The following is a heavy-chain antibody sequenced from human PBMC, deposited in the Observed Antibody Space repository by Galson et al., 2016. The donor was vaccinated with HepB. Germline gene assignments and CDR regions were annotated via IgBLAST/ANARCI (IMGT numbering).Heavy chain of an antibody. CDR2: IHYSGST. V-gene: IGHV4-59*01. CDR1: TASITNFY. CDR3: ARDRSYYDSSFGY. Sequence: SETLSLTCTVSTASITNFYWSWIRQSPEKALEWIGYIHYSGSTNYNPSLKSRVPISLDTSKNQFSLTLRSVTAADTAVYYCARDRSYYDSSFGYWGPGTLVTVSS. D-gene: IGHD3-22*01. J-gene: IGHJ4*02.